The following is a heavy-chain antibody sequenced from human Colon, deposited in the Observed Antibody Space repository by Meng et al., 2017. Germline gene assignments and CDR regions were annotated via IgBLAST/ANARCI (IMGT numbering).Heavy chain of an antibody. Sequence: QVHLPESGPGLVRPSDDLSLVCTVSGGSIKSGGYHWSWVRQHPGKGLEYIGFMSDSGTTDYNPSLRSRVSISEIGSSKNQFSLTLRFVTAADTATYFCARDTLYGTDYWGQGVLVTVSS. V-gene: IGHV4-31*03. CDR1: GGSIKSGGYH. J-gene: IGHJ4*02. CDR3: ARDTLYGTDY. D-gene: IGHD4-17*01. CDR2: MSDSGTT.